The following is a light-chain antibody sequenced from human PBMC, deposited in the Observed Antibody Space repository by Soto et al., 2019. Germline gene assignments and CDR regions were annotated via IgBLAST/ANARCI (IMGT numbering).Light chain of an antibody. J-gene: IGKJ4*01. CDR1: QSVDSNY. CDR2: DAS. CDR3: QQYDSSPLT. Sequence: EIVLTQSPDTLSFSPGERATLSCRASQSVDSNYLAWYQQKPGQAPRVLIYDASIRATGIPDRFSGSGSGTDFTLTISRLEPEDSAVYYCQQYDSSPLTFGGGTKV. V-gene: IGKV3-20*01.